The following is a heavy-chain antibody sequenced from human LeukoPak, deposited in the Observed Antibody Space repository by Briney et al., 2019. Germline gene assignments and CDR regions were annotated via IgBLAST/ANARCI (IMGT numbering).Heavy chain of an antibody. CDR3: ARPPPDCSGGSCYHIDYYYFDY. CDR2: IIPIFGTA. Sequence: SVKVSCKASGGTFSSYAISWVRQAPGQGLEWMGGIIPIFGTANYAQKFQGRVTITADESTSTAYMELSSLRSEETAVYYCARPPPDCSGGSCYHIDYYYFDYWGQGTLVTVSS. D-gene: IGHD2-15*01. J-gene: IGHJ4*02. V-gene: IGHV1-69*13. CDR1: GGTFSSYA.